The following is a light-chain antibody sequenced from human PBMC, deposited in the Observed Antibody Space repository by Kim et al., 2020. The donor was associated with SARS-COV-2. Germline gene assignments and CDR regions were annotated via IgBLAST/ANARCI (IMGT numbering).Light chain of an antibody. CDR2: GAS. CDR3: HHFDRSRT. V-gene: IGKV3-20*01. Sequence: SSSPGARATLSCRASQSITHTWLSWYQQKPGQAPRLLIYGASNRATGIPLRFSGGGSATDFTLTISRLEPEDFAVYYCHHFDRSRTFGQGTKLEI. J-gene: IGKJ2*01. CDR1: QSITHTW.